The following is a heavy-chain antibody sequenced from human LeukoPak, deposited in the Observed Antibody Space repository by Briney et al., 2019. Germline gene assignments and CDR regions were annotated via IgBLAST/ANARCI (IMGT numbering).Heavy chain of an antibody. CDR2: INSDGSST. J-gene: IGHJ6*03. Sequence: GGSLRLSCAASGFTFSNYWMHWVRQAPGKGLVWVSRINSDGSSTSYADSVKGRFTISRDNAKNTLYLQMNSLRAEDTAVYYCARWEYSSSSYSYYYYMDVWGKGTTVTVSS. D-gene: IGHD6-6*01. V-gene: IGHV3-74*01. CDR1: GFTFSNYW. CDR3: ARWEYSSSSYSYYYYMDV.